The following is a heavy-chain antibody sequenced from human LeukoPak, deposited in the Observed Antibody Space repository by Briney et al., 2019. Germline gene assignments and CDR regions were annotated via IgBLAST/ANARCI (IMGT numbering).Heavy chain of an antibody. J-gene: IGHJ6*03. CDR3: ARGSVLRYFDWLLYYYYYMDV. CDR1: GGSFSDYY. V-gene: IGHV4-34*01. CDR2: INHSGST. D-gene: IGHD3-9*01. Sequence: PSETLSLTCAVYGGSFSDYYWSWIRQPPGKGLEWIGEINHSGSTNYNPSLKSRVTISVDTSKNQFSLKLSSVTAADTAVYYCARGSVLRYFDWLLYYYYYMDVWGKGTTVTVSS.